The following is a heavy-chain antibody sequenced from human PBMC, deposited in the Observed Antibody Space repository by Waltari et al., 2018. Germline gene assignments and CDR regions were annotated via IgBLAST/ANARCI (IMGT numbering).Heavy chain of an antibody. D-gene: IGHD6-6*01. J-gene: IGHJ4*02. V-gene: IGHV3-23*01. Sequence: EVQLLESGGGLVQPGGSLRLSCAASGFTFSSYAMNWVRQAPGRGLEWVSIITGSGDNTYYADSVKGRFTISRDNSKNTLYLQMNSLRADDTAVYYCARNIAARWLDYWGQGTLVTVSS. CDR1: GFTFSSYA. CDR3: ARNIAARWLDY. CDR2: ITGSGDNT.